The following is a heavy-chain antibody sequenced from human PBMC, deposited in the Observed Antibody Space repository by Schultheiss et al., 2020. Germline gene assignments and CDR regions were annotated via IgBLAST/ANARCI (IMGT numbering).Heavy chain of an antibody. Sequence: SETLSLTCTVSGGSISSSSYYWGWIRQPPGKGLEWIGTIYYSGSTNYKPSLKSRVTMSVDTSKNQFSLKLTSVTAADTAVYYCARAVSSGIQWLRLRPGPPNYFDYWGQGTLVTVSA. CDR3: ARAVSSGIQWLRLRPGPPNYFDY. D-gene: IGHD5-12*01. CDR2: IYYSGST. V-gene: IGHV4-39*07. J-gene: IGHJ4*02. CDR1: GGSISSSSYY.